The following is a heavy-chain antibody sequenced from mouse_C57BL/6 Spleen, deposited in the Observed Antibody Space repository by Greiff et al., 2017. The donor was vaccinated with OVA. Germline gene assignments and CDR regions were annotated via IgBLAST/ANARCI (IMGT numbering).Heavy chain of an antibody. V-gene: IGHV1-9*01. D-gene: IGHD1-1*01. CDR3: ARPPHYYGSSQYYCDY. CDR2: ILPGSGST. J-gene: IGHJ2*01. CDR1: GYTFTGYW. Sequence: QVQLQQSGAELMKPGASVKLSCKATGYTFTGYWIEWVKQRPGHGLEWIGEILPGSGSTNYNEKFKGKATFTADTSSNTAYMQLSSLTTEDSAIYYCARPPHYYGSSQYYCDYWGQGTTLTVSS.